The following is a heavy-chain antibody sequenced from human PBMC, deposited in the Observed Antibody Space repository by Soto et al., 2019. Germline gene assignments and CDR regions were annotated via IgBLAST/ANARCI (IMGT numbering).Heavy chain of an antibody. Sequence: QVQLQESGPGLVKPSQTLSLTCTVSGGSISSGGYYWSWIRQHPGKGLDWIGYIYNSGSTYYKPSLKSRVIISADTSKNQLSLKLTSVTAADTAVYYCARGRHYYDSSGFDPWGQGTLVTVSS. D-gene: IGHD3-22*01. V-gene: IGHV4-31*03. J-gene: IGHJ5*02. CDR3: ARGRHYYDSSGFDP. CDR1: GGSISSGGYY. CDR2: IYNSGST.